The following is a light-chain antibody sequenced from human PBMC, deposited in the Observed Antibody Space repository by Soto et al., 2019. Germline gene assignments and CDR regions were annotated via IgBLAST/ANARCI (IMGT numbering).Light chain of an antibody. Sequence: DIQMTQSPSSLSASVGDRVTITCRASQGIINELGWYQQKPGKAPKRLIYPASSLQSGVPSRFSGSGYGTEFPLTISRLQAEDVASYYCLQLNSYPHTFGGGTKVEIK. V-gene: IGKV1-17*01. CDR2: PAS. CDR3: LQLNSYPHT. CDR1: QGIINE. J-gene: IGKJ4*01.